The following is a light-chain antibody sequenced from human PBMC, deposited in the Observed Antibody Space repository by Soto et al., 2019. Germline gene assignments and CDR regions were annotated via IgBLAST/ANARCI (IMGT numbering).Light chain of an antibody. CDR1: QGIGSA. V-gene: IGKV1-13*02. CDR2: DAS. Sequence: AIQLTQSPSSLYASIGDRVTITCRARQGIGSALAWYQHATGKPPKLLIFDASTLENGVPSRFSGGGSGTDFTLTISSLQPEDFATYYCLRFNTYPTAFGGGTKVEI. CDR3: LRFNTYPTA. J-gene: IGKJ4*01.